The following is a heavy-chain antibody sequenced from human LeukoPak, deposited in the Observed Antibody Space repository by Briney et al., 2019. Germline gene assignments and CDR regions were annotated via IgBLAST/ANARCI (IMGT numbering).Heavy chain of an antibody. Sequence: PGGSLRLSCAVSGFTFSSYWMHWVRHAPGKRLVWVSRINSDGSSTSYADSVKGRFTISRDNAKNTLYLQMNSLRAEDTAVYYCARAPPLRYFDWYHHRGYMDVWGKGTTVTISS. D-gene: IGHD3-9*01. CDR3: ARAPPLRYFDWYHHRGYMDV. CDR1: GFTFSSYW. J-gene: IGHJ6*03. CDR2: INSDGSST. V-gene: IGHV3-74*01.